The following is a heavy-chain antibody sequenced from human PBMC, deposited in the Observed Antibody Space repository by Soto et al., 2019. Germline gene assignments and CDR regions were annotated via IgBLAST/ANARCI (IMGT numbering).Heavy chain of an antibody. Sequence: SETLSLTCAVYGGSFSGYYWSWIRQPPGKGLEWIGEINHSGSTNYNPSLKSRVTISVDTSKNQFSLKLSSVTAADTAVYYCARTHCSGGSCYPPVPFDYWGQGTLVTSPQ. CDR2: INHSGST. J-gene: IGHJ4*02. V-gene: IGHV4-34*01. D-gene: IGHD2-15*01. CDR3: ARTHCSGGSCYPPVPFDY. CDR1: GGSFSGYY.